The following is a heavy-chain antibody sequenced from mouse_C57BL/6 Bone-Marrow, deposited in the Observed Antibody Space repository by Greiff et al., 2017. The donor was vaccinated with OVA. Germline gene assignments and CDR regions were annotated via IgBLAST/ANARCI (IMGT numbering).Heavy chain of an antibody. CDR3: ARGNWDWYVDV. J-gene: IGHJ1*03. CDR1: GFTFSSYA. Sequence: EVQRVESGGGLVKPGGSLKLSCAASGFTFSSYAMSWVRQTPEKRLEWVATISDGGSYTYYPDNVKGRFTISRDNAKNNLYLQMSHLKSEDTAMYYCARGNWDWYVDVWGTGTTVTVSS. V-gene: IGHV5-4*01. CDR2: ISDGGSYT. D-gene: IGHD4-1*01.